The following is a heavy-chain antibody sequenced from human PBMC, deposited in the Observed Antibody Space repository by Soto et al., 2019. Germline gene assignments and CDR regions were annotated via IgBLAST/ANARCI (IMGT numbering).Heavy chain of an antibody. CDR2: IDHDGPT. D-gene: IGHD2-21*01. CDR1: GCIFCNYW. CDR3: VRDIPVDY. Sequence: EVQLVESGGGLVQPGGSLRLSCAGSGCIFCNYWVDWGRQAPGKGLEWVARIDHDGPTDYADSVRGRFTVYRDTAENTLYLQMNSLRPYATAVYYCVRDIPVDYWGQGTLVTVSS. V-gene: IGHV3-74*01. J-gene: IGHJ4*02.